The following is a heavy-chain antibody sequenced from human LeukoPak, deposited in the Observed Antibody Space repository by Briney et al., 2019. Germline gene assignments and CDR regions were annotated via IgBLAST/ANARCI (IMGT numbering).Heavy chain of an antibody. D-gene: IGHD5-24*01. J-gene: IGHJ4*02. CDR2: LGTAGDT. Sequence: GGFLRLSCAASGFSLTNYAMHWVRQPAGEGLKWVSALGTAGDTFYPGSVKGRFTISRDNAKKSLFLQMNGLRAEDTAVYYCARQNTPHGNFDYWGQGTLVTVSS. V-gene: IGHV3-13*01. CDR1: GFSLTNYA. CDR3: ARQNTPHGNFDY.